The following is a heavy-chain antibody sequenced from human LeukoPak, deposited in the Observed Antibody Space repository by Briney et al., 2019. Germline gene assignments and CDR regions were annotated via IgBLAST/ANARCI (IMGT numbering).Heavy chain of an antibody. Sequence: PGGSLRLSCAASGFIVSSYDMSWVRQAPGKGLEWVSVIYNGGSTYYADSVKGRFTISRDNSQNPLYIQMNSLRAEDTVVYYCARDRYSYGMDVWGQGTTVTVSS. CDR1: GFIVSSYD. V-gene: IGHV3-53*01. J-gene: IGHJ6*02. CDR3: ARDRYSYGMDV. CDR2: IYNGGST.